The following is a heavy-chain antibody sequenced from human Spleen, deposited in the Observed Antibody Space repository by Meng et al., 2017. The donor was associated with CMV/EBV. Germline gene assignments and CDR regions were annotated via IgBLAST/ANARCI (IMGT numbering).Heavy chain of an antibody. CDR2: ISYDGRKK. Sequence: GGSLRLSCAASAFSFGSYAMHWVRQAPGKGLEWVAFISYDGRKKSYADFVKGRFTISRANSKNTLYLQMNRLRAEDTAVYYCARGGIFGVVPPSAWGQGTLVTVSS. CDR1: AFSFGSYA. V-gene: IGHV3-30*04. CDR3: ARGGIFGVVPPSA. D-gene: IGHD3-3*01. J-gene: IGHJ5*02.